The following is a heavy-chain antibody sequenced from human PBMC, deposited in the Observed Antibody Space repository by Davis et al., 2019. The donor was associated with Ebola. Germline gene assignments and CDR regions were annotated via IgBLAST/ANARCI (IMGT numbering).Heavy chain of an antibody. CDR2: IYTSGST. CDR3: AREGELGGWFDP. J-gene: IGHJ5*02. Sequence: PSETLSLTCTVSGGSISSGSYYWSWIRQPAGKGLEWIGRIYTSGSTNYNPSLKSRVTMSVDTSKNQFSLKLSSVTAADTAVYYCAREGELGGWFDPWGQGTLVTVSS. V-gene: IGHV4-61*02. D-gene: IGHD7-27*01. CDR1: GGSISSGSYY.